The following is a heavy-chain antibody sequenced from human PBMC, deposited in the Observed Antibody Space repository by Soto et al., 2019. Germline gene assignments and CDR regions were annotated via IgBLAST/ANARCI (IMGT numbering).Heavy chain of an antibody. CDR2: ISYDGSNK. D-gene: IGHD1-1*01. V-gene: IGHV3-30*18. J-gene: IGHJ6*02. CDR1: GFTFSSYG. Sequence: PGGSLRLSCAASGFTFSSYGMHWVRQAPGKGLEWVAVISYDGSNKYYADSVKGRFTISRDNSKNTLYLQMNSLRAEDTAVYYCAKDLESNHEPYYYYYGMDVWGQGTTVTVSS. CDR3: AKDLESNHEPYYYYYGMDV.